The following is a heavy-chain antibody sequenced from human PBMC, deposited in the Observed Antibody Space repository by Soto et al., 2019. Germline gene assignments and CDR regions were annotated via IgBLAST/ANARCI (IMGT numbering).Heavy chain of an antibody. D-gene: IGHD1-20*01. CDR2: IQDDGSRL. Sequence: HPGGSLRLSCAASGFTLSFHYMHWVRQAPGKGLVWVSHIQDDGSRLSYADSVKGRFTISRDNAKNNLYLQMNNLRAEDTAIYYYARGGIGSFDIWGQGTVVTVSS. CDR1: GFTLSFHY. CDR3: ARGGIGSFDI. V-gene: IGHV3-74*01. J-gene: IGHJ3*02.